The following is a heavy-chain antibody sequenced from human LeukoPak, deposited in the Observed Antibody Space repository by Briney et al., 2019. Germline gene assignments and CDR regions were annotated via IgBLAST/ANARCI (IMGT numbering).Heavy chain of an antibody. V-gene: IGHV1-2*02. D-gene: IGHD4-17*01. CDR1: GYTFTGYY. CDR3: AKEKVGRFDYRDYIEDYSDDY. Sequence: GASVKVSCKASGYTFTGYYMHWVRQAPGQGLEWMGWINPNSGGTNYAQKFQGRVTMTRDTSISTAYMELSRPRSDDTAVYYCAKEKVGRFDYRDYIEDYSDDYWGQGTLVTVSS. J-gene: IGHJ4*02. CDR2: INPNSGGT.